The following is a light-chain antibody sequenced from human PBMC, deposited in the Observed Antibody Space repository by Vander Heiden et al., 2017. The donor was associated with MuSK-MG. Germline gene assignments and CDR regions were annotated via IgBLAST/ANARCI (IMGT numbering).Light chain of an antibody. J-gene: IGKJ2*01. CDR3: LQENIVHYMYT. CDR2: DTS. V-gene: IGKV3D-20*01. Sequence: EIVLTQSPATLALSPGERATLSCRASQGGSSTFLEWYKQKPGQPPRLLIYDTSSRATGIKDRFSGSGDGTDFTLTISRREPEDFEVYYCLQENIVHYMYTFGQGTKLEI. CDR1: QGGSSTF.